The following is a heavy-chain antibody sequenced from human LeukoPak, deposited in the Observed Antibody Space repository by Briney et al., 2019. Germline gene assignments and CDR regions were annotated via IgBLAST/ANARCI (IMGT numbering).Heavy chain of an antibody. V-gene: IGHV3-21*01. CDR2: ISSSSNYI. Sequence: GGSLRLSCAASGFTFSSYTMNWVRQAPGKGLGWVSPISSSSNYIHYADSLKGRFTISRDNANNSLYLQMNSLRAEDTAVYYCARVGTRADWGQGTLVTVSS. J-gene: IGHJ4*02. CDR3: ARVGTRAD. D-gene: IGHD1-1*01. CDR1: GFTFSSYT.